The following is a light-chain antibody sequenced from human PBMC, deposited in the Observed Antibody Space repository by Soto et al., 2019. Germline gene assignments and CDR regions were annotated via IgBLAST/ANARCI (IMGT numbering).Light chain of an antibody. Sequence: EIVMTQSPAALSVSPGERATLSCRASQSVSDKLAWYQQKPGQAPRLLIYHASTRATGIPARFSGSGSGTEFTLTISSLQSEDFAVYYCKQYNNWPPWTFGQGTKVDI. CDR2: HAS. J-gene: IGKJ1*01. CDR3: KQYNNWPPWT. CDR1: QSVSDK. V-gene: IGKV3-15*01.